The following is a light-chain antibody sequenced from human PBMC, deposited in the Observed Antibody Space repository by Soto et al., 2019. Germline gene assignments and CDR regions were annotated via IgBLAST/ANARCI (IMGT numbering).Light chain of an antibody. Sequence: DIQLTQSPSFLSASVGDRVTITCRASQGISSYLAWYQQKPGKAPKLLIYAASTLQSGVPSRFSGSGSVTEVTLTISSLQPEDFATYYCQQRNSYQQLTFGGGTKVEIK. CDR3: QQRNSYQQLT. V-gene: IGKV1-9*01. CDR2: AAS. J-gene: IGKJ4*01. CDR1: QGISSY.